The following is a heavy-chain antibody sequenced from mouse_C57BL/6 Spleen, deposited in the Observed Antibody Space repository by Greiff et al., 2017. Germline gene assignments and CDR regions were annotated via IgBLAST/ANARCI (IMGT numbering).Heavy chain of an antibody. Sequence: VQLQQPGPELVKPGASVKLSCKASGYTFTSYWMHWVKQRPGQGLEWIGNINPSNGGTNYNEKFKSKATLTVDKSSSTAYMQLSSLTSEDSAVYYCARVVAMYYYAMDYWGQGTSVTVSS. J-gene: IGHJ4*01. CDR1: GYTFTSYW. V-gene: IGHV1-53*01. CDR2: INPSNGGT. D-gene: IGHD1-1*01. CDR3: ARVVAMYYYAMDY.